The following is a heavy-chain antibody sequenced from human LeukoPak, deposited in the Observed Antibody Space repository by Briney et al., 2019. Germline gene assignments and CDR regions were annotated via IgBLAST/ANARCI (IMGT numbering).Heavy chain of an antibody. CDR3: AREAYGDYDWYFDL. V-gene: IGHV4-39*07. Sequence: SETLSLTCTVSGGSISSSSYYWGWIRQPPGKGLEWIGSIYYSGSTYYNPSLKSRVTISVDTSKNQFSLKLSSVTAADTAVYYCAREAYGDYDWYFDLWGRGTLVTVSS. D-gene: IGHD4-17*01. CDR1: GGSISSSSYY. CDR2: IYYSGST. J-gene: IGHJ2*01.